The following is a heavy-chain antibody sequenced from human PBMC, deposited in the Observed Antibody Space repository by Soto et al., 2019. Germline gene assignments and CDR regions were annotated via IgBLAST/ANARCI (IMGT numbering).Heavy chain of an antibody. Sequence: QVQLVESGGGVVQPGRSLRLSCAASGFTFSSYAMHWVRQAPGKGLEWVAVISYDGSNKYYADSVKGRFTISRDNSKNTLYLQMNSLRAEDTAVYYCARDGSEYSSRPIHGDYYYYGMDVWGQGTTVTVSS. CDR1: GFTFSSYA. D-gene: IGHD6-6*01. J-gene: IGHJ6*02. V-gene: IGHV3-30-3*01. CDR3: ARDGSEYSSRPIHGDYYYYGMDV. CDR2: ISYDGSNK.